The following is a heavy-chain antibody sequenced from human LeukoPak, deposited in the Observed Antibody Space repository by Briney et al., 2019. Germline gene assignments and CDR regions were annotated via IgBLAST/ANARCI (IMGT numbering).Heavy chain of an antibody. CDR3: ASEIIFGSFDY. CDR1: GFTFSSYG. Sequence: GGSLRLSCAASGFTFSSYGMHWVRQAPGKGLEWVAFIRSDGSNKYYADSVKGRFTIFRDSFENSLYLQMNSLRAEDTAVYYCASEIIFGSFDYWGQGTLVTVSS. CDR2: IRSDGSNK. V-gene: IGHV3-30*02. J-gene: IGHJ4*02. D-gene: IGHD3-3*01.